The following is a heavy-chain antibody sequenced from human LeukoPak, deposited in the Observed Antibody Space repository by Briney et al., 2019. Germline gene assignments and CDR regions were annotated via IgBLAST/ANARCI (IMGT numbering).Heavy chain of an antibody. V-gene: IGHV4-61*02. Sequence: SETLSLTCTVSGGSVRRGDYYWTWIRQPAGSGLEWIGRIYTSGTTDYNPSLRTRVTISVDASRNQFSLNLSSVTAADTAVYYCARWSGSVTARNYYYYMDVWGEGTTVTVSS. CDR2: IYTSGTT. D-gene: IGHD6-6*01. CDR3: ARWSGSVTARNYYYYMDV. CDR1: GGSVRRGDYY. J-gene: IGHJ6*03.